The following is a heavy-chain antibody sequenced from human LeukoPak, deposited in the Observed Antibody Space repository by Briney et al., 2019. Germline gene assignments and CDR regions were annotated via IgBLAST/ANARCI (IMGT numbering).Heavy chain of an antibody. CDR1: GYTFTGYA. D-gene: IGHD2-2*01. CDR2: INGGNGKT. V-gene: IGHV1-3*01. Sequence: ASVTVPCTASGYTFTGYAVHWVRQAPGQSLEWMGYINGGNGKTEYSQKFQGRLTITRDISATTAYMELSSLRSEDTAVYYCAGPRRCSSTSCTDAFDIWGQGTMVTVSS. J-gene: IGHJ3*02. CDR3: AGPRRCSSTSCTDAFDI.